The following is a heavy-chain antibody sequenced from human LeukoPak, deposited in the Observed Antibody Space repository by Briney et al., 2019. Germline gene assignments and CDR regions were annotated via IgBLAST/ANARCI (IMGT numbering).Heavy chain of an antibody. Sequence: GGSLRLSCAASGFTFSSYSMNWVRQAPGKGLEGVSSISSSSSYIYYADSVKGRFTISRDNAKNSLYLQMNSLRAEDTAVYYCARGRTRYRFDYWGQGTLVTVSP. CDR2: ISSSSSYI. J-gene: IGHJ4*02. V-gene: IGHV3-21*01. CDR3: ARGRTRYRFDY. D-gene: IGHD1-7*01. CDR1: GFTFSSYS.